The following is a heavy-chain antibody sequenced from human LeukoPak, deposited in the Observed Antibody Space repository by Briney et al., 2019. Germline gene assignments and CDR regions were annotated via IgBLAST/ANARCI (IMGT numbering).Heavy chain of an antibody. V-gene: IGHV3-23*01. CDR3: AKGANSDTRYYFDY. Sequence: GGSLRLSCAASGFTFSSYAMSWVRQAPGKGLEWISSISASGGTIYYADSVKGRFTISRDNSKNTLFLQMKSLRVEHTAIYYCAKGANSDTRYYFDYWGQGSLVTVSS. CDR1: GFTFSSYA. J-gene: IGHJ4*02. CDR2: ISASGGTI. D-gene: IGHD1-26*01.